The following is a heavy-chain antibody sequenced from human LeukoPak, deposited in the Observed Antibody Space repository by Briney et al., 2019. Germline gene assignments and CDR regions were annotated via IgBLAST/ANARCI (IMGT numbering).Heavy chain of an antibody. V-gene: IGHV1-2*02. Sequence: ASVKVSCKVSGYTLTELSMHWVRQAPGQGLEWMGWINPNSGGTNYAQKFQGRVTMTRDTSISTAYMELSRLRSDDTAVYYCARDLEEIGLVAFDIWGQGTMVTVSS. J-gene: IGHJ3*02. CDR2: INPNSGGT. CDR3: ARDLEEIGLVAFDI. D-gene: IGHD1-1*01. CDR1: GYTLTELS.